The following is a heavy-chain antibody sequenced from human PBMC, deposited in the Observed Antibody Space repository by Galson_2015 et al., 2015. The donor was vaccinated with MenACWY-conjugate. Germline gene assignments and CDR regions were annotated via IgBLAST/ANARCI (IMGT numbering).Heavy chain of an antibody. J-gene: IGHJ4*02. CDR3: ARLTGGRFDL. D-gene: IGHD7-27*01. Sequence: SVKVSCKASGYTFTFHDMSWVRQVAGQGLECLGWMNPKSGNTGYAQKFQGRVTITRNTSITTTYLELSSLNSEDTAVYFCARLTGGRFDLWGQGTLVTVSS. CDR2: MNPKSGNT. CDR1: GYTFTFHD. V-gene: IGHV1-8*01.